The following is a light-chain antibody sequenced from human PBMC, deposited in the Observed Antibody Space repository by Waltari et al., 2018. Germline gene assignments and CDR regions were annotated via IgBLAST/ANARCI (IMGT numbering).Light chain of an antibody. CDR3: QTGGHGTWV. Sequence: LVLTQSPSASASLGASVNLTGTLSSGYTSNVIAWLQQRPGEGPRYLMKVNSDGSHRKGDDIPDRFAASKSGTECYLTISSLQSEDEADYFCQTGGHGTWVFGGGTKLTVL. V-gene: IGLV4-69*01. CDR2: VNSDGSH. CDR1: SGYTSNV. J-gene: IGLJ3*02.